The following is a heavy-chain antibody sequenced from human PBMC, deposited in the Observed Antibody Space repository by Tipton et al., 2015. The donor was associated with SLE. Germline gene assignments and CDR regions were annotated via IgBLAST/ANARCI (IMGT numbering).Heavy chain of an antibody. V-gene: IGHV4-34*01. CDR2: VSHSRST. D-gene: IGHD3-22*01. CDR3: ARHGGWADEYDSFDF. J-gene: IGHJ3*01. Sequence: WSWVRQPPGKGLEWIGEVSHSRSTNYNPSLKSRGTISVDTSKNQLSLKLSSVTAADTAVYYCARHGGWADEYDSFDFWGQGTLVSVSS.